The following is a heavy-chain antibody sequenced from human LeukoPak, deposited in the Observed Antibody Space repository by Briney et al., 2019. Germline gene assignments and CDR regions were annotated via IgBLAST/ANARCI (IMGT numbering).Heavy chain of an antibody. D-gene: IGHD3-22*01. J-gene: IGHJ4*02. Sequence: GRSLRLSCAASGFTFSTYEMNWVRQAPGKGLEWVSYISTGGSIIYYADSVKGRFTISRDNAQNSLYLQMNSLRAEDTAVYYCATAYSGYYTYYFDYWGQGTLVTVSS. CDR2: ISTGGSII. CDR1: GFTFSTYE. V-gene: IGHV3-48*03. CDR3: ATAYSGYYTYYFDY.